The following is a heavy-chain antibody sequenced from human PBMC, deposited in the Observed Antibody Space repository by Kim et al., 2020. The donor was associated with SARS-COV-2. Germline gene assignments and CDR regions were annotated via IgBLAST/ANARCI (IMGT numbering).Heavy chain of an antibody. Sequence: ASVKVSCKASGYTFTGYYMHWVRQAPGQGLEWMGWINPNSGGTNYAQKFQGWVTMTRDTSISTAYMELSRLRSDDTAVYYCARGDDYVAGYYYYGMDVWGQGTTVTVSS. J-gene: IGHJ6*02. V-gene: IGHV1-2*04. D-gene: IGHD4-17*01. CDR3: ARGDDYVAGYYYYGMDV. CDR1: GYTFTGYY. CDR2: INPNSGGT.